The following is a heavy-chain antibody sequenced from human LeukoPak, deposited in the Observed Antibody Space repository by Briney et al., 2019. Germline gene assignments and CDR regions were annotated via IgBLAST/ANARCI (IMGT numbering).Heavy chain of an antibody. V-gene: IGHV1-2*02. Sequence: GASVKVSCKASGYTFTGYYMHWVRQAPGRGLEWMGWINPNSGGTNYAQRFQGRVTMTRDTSISTAYMELGRLRSDDTAVYYCAREARVVPAANYWGQGTLVTVSS. J-gene: IGHJ4*02. CDR1: GYTFTGYY. D-gene: IGHD2-2*01. CDR2: INPNSGGT. CDR3: AREARVVPAANY.